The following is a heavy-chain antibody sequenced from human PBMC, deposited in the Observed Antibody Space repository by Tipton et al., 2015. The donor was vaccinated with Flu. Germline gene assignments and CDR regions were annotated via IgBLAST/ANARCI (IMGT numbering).Heavy chain of an antibody. J-gene: IGHJ2*01. V-gene: IGHV4-4*07. CDR2: IYPSGNT. CDR1: GGSFSSYF. D-gene: IGHD1-26*01. CDR3: ARSGSYHHYYFDL. Sequence: TLSLTCTVSGGSFSSYFWSWIRQPAGKGLEWIGRIYPSGNTNYNPSLQSRVTMSVDTSRNQFSLSLTSVTAADAAIYYCARSGSYHHYYFDLWGRGTLVSVSS.